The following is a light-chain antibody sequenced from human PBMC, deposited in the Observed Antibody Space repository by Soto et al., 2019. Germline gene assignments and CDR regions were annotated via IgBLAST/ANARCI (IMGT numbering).Light chain of an antibody. CDR1: SSDVGAYNY. V-gene: IGLV2-14*03. J-gene: IGLJ2*01. CDR3: SSFAGSRVLV. CDR2: EVS. Sequence: QSDLTQPASVSGSPGQSITISYTGTSSDVGAYNYVSWYQQHPGKAPKLIIYEVSDRPSGVSNRFSGSKSGNTASLTISGLQAEDEADYYCSSFAGSRVLVLGGGTKVTVL.